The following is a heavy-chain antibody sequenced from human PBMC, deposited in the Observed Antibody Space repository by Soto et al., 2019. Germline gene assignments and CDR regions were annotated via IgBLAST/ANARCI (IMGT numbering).Heavy chain of an antibody. J-gene: IGHJ6*02. V-gene: IGHV4-61*02. CDR2: IYTSASI. Sequence: SETLSLTCTVSGGSVSSGSYYWSWIRQPAGKGLEWIGRIYTSASINYNPSLKGRVTLSVDTSTNQVSLRLASVTAADTAIYYCARDREAGYNFYYGMDVWGQGT. D-gene: IGHD6-19*01. CDR3: ARDREAGYNFYYGMDV. CDR1: GGSVSSGSYY.